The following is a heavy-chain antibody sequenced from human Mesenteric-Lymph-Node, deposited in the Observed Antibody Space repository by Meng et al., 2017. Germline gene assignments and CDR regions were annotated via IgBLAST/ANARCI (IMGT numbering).Heavy chain of an antibody. V-gene: IGHV3-23*01. CDR1: GFTFSSYA. D-gene: IGHD3-22*01. CDR2: FSGSGGNT. J-gene: IGHJ4*02. CDR3: AKRSRDTSGYFDY. Sequence: GESLKISCAASGFTFSSYAMSWVRQAPGKGLEWVSTFSGSGGNTYYADSVKGRFTISRDNSKNTLYLQMNSLRAGDTAVYYCAKRSRDTSGYFDYWGQGTLVTVSS.